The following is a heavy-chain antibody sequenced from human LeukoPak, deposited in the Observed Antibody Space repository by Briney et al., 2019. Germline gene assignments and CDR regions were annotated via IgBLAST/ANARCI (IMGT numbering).Heavy chain of an antibody. J-gene: IGHJ6*02. CDR2: ISGSGGST. CDR3: AKDGDTAMVTGYYGMDV. Sequence: RGSLRLSCAASGFTFSSYAMSWVRQAPGKGLEWVSAISGSGGSTYYADSVKGRFTISRDNSKNTLYLQMNSLRAEDTAVYYCAKDGDTAMVTGYYGMDVWGQGTTVTVSS. V-gene: IGHV3-23*01. D-gene: IGHD5-18*01. CDR1: GFTFSSYA.